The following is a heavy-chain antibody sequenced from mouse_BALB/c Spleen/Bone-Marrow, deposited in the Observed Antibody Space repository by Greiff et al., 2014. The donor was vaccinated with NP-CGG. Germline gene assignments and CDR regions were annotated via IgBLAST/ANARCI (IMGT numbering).Heavy chain of an antibody. CDR1: GFDFSGYW. CDR2: INPDSRTI. CDR3: ARNGYYGWMTY. J-gene: IGHJ3*01. V-gene: IGHV4-1*02. D-gene: IGHD1-2*01. Sequence: EVKLMESGGGLVQPGGSLKLSCAASGFDFSGYWMTWVRQAPEKGLEWIGEINPDSRTINDKPSLKEKFIMSRDNAKNTLYLQMSKVRSEDTALYYCARNGYYGWMTYWGQGTLVTVSA.